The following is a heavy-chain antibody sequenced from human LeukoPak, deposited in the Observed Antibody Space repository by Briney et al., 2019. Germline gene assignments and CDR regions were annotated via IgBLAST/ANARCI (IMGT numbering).Heavy chain of an antibody. D-gene: IGHD2-2*01. Sequence: PGGSLRLSCAASGFTFSSYWMHWVRHAPGKGLVWVSRIDTDGSRVAYADSVKGRFTISRDNAKNTLYLQMNSLRAEDTALYYCAYCSSTSCYSWGQGTLVTVSS. CDR2: IDTDGSRV. CDR1: GFTFSSYW. V-gene: IGHV3-74*01. CDR3: AYCSSTSCYS. J-gene: IGHJ5*02.